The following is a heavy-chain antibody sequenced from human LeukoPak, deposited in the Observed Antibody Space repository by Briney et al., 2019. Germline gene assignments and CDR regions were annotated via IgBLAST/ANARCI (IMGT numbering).Heavy chain of an antibody. D-gene: IGHD1-26*01. CDR3: ARGTGGSYFDY. CDR2: INHSGST. V-gene: IGHV4-34*01. Sequence: PSETLSLTCAVYGGSFSGYYWSWIRQPPGKGLEWIGEINHSGSTNYNPSLKSRVTISVDTSKNQFSLKLSSVTAADTAVYYCARGTGGSYFDYWGQGTLVTVSS. J-gene: IGHJ4*02. CDR1: GGSFSGYY.